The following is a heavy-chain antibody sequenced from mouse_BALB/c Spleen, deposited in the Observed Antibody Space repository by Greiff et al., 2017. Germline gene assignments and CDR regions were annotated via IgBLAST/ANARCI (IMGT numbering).Heavy chain of an antibody. CDR1: GYTFTSYW. V-gene: IGHV1-69*02. J-gene: IGHJ4*01. Sequence: VQLQQPGAELVRPGASVKLSCKASGYTFTSYWINWVKQRPGQGLEWIGNIYPSDSYTNYNQKFKDKATLTVDKSSSTAYMQLSSPTSEDSAVYYCTRSKDGYYDAMDYWGQGTSVTVSS. CDR2: IYPSDSYT. D-gene: IGHD2-3*01. CDR3: TRSKDGYYDAMDY.